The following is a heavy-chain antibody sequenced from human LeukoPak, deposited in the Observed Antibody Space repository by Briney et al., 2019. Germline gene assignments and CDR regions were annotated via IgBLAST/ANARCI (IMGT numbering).Heavy chain of an antibody. D-gene: IGHD1-26*01. CDR3: ARWEGGSYSDFDY. Sequence: SETLSLTCAVYGGSFSGYYWSWIRQPPGKGLEWIGEINHSGSTNYNPSLKSRVTISVDTSKNQFSLKLSSATAADTAVYYCARWEGGSYSDFDYWGQGTLVTVSS. CDR1: GGSFSGYY. J-gene: IGHJ4*02. V-gene: IGHV4-34*01. CDR2: INHSGST.